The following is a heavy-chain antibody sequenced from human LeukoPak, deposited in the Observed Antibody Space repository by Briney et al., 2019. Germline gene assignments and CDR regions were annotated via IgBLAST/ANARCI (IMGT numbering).Heavy chain of an antibody. Sequence: PSETLSLTCTVSGGSISSYYWSWIRQPPGKGLEWIGYIYYSGSTNYNPSLKSRVTISVDTSKNQFSLKLSSVTAADTAVYYCAREAAAGMTDYWGQGTLVTVSS. CDR1: GGSISSYY. J-gene: IGHJ4*02. D-gene: IGHD6-13*01. CDR3: AREAAAGMTDY. V-gene: IGHV4-59*01. CDR2: IYYSGST.